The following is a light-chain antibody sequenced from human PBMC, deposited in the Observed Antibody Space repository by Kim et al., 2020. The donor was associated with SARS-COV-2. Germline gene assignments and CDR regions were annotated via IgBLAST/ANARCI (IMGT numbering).Light chain of an antibody. V-gene: IGLV3-1*01. CDR2: QDS. CDR3: QAWDSSTWV. Sequence: SVSLGQTASITCSGDKLGDKFACWYQQKPGPSPLLVIYQDSKRPSGIPERFSGSNSGNTATLTISGTQAMDEADYYCQAWDSSTWVFGGGTQLTVL. CDR1: KLGDKF. J-gene: IGLJ3*02.